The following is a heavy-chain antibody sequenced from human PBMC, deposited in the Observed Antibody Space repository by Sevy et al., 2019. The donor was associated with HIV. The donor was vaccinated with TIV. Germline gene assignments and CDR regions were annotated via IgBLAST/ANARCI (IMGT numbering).Heavy chain of an antibody. Sequence: SETLSLSCTVSVSSGPKSTSNSYWGWIRQPPGKGLEWIGSVHYRGSTYYHPSIKSRVTISIHTSRNLFSLELKSVTAADTAFYFCARHDGVNPEYFDSWGRGILVTVSS. J-gene: IGHJ4*02. V-gene: IGHV4-39*01. CDR3: ARHDGVNPEYFDS. CDR2: VHYRGST. D-gene: IGHD4-17*01. CDR1: VSSGPKSTSNSY.